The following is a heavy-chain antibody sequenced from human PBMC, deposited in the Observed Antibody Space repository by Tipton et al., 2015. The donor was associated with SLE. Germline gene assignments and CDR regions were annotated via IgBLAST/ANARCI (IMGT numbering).Heavy chain of an antibody. CDR3: ALTSIMITFGGVLNHDIDI. D-gene: IGHD3-16*01. J-gene: IGHJ3*02. CDR1: GCTFTSYD. V-gene: IGHV1-8*02. CDR2: MNPNSGNT. Sequence: QLVQSGAEVKKPGASVKVSCKASGCTFTSYDINWVRQATGQGLEWMGWMNPNSGNTGYAQKFQGRVTMTRNTSVSTAYMELSSLRSEDTAVYYCALTSIMITFGGVLNHDIDIWSQGTMVTVSS.